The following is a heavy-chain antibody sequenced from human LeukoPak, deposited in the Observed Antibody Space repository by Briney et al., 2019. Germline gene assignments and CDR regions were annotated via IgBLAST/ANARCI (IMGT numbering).Heavy chain of an antibody. CDR3: ARARYDSSADYYFDY. CDR1: GGSISSGGFS. Sequence: SETLSLTCAVSGGSISSGGFSWSWIRQPPGKGLEWIGYIYGSGSTYYNPSLKSRVTISVDRSKNQFSLKLSSVTAADTAVYYCARARYDSSADYYFDYWGQGTLVTVSS. V-gene: IGHV4-30-2*01. CDR2: IYGSGST. D-gene: IGHD3-22*01. J-gene: IGHJ4*02.